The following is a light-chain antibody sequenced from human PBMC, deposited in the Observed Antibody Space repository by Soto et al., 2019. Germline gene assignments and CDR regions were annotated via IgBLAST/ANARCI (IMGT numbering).Light chain of an antibody. J-gene: IGKJ2*01. Sequence: EIVLTQSPSTLSLSPGERATLSCRASQSVGSSYLAWYQQRPGQTPRLLIYGASSRATGIPDRFSGSGSGTDFTLTISRLEPEDFAVYHGQQYGSAPFTFGQGTRLEIK. V-gene: IGKV3-20*01. CDR1: QSVGSSY. CDR3: QQYGSAPFT. CDR2: GAS.